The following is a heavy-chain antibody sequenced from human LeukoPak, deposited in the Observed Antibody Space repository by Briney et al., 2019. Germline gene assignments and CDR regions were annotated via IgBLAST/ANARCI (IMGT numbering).Heavy chain of an antibody. CDR1: GGPISSGDYY. V-gene: IGHV4-30-4*01. CDR2: IYYSGST. J-gene: IGHJ4*02. Sequence: PSETLSLTCTVSGGPISSGDYYWSWIRQPPGKGLEWIGYIYYSGSTYYNPSLKSRVTISVDTSKNQFSLKLRSVTAADTAVYYCAREPYDSSGADYWGQGTLVTVSS. CDR3: AREPYDSSGADY. D-gene: IGHD3-22*01.